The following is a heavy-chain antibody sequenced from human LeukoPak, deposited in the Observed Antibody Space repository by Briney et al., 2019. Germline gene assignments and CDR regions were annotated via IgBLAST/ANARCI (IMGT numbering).Heavy chain of an antibody. V-gene: IGHV3-48*03. CDR2: ISSSGSTI. CDR3: ARGRFTTPREWYFDL. Sequence: PGGSLRLSCAASGFTLSNYELSWVRQAPGKGLEWISYISSSGSTIHYADSVRGRFTISRDNAKNSLHLQMNSLRAEDTAVYYCARGRFTTPREWYFDLWGRGTLVTVSS. J-gene: IGHJ2*01. CDR1: GFTLSNYE. D-gene: IGHD4-17*01.